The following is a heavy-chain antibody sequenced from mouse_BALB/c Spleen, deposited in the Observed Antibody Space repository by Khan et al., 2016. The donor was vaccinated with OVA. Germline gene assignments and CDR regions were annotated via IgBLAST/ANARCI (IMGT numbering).Heavy chain of an antibody. CDR3: ARSYGSWAMDY. CDR1: GDSITSGF. V-gene: IGHV3-8*02. CDR2: ITYSGNI. Sequence: VQLKESGPSLVKPSQTLSLSCSVTGDSITSGFWNWIRKFPGNKFEYLGYITYSGNIYYNPSLKSRISIIRDTSKSQSYLQLNSVTTEDTAAYYCARSYGSWAMDYWGQGTSVTVSS. D-gene: IGHD1-1*01. J-gene: IGHJ4*01.